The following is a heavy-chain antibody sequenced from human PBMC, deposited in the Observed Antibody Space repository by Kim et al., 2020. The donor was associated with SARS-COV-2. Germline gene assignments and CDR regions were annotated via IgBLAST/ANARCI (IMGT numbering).Heavy chain of an antibody. J-gene: IGHJ4*02. CDR2: ISYDGSNK. Sequence: GGSLRLSCAASGFTFSNYGMHWVRQAPGKGLEWVAVISYDGSNKYYADSVKGRFTISRDNSKNTLYLQMNSLRAEDTAVYYCAKDRCSSASCYYPHDFWGQGTLVTVSS. CDR1: GFTFSNYG. D-gene: IGHD2-2*01. V-gene: IGHV3-30*18. CDR3: AKDRCSSASCYYPHDF.